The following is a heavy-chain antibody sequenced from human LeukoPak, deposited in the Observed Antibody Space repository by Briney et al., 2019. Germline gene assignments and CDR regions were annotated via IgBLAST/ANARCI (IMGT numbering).Heavy chain of an antibody. CDR3: ARGAVLDYYFYYMDV. V-gene: IGHV4-34*01. Sequence: SETLSLTCAVYGGSFSGYYWSWIRQPPGKGLEWIGEINHSGSTNYNPSLKSRVTISVDTSKNQFSLKLSSVTAADTAVYYCARGAVLDYYFYYMDVWGKGTTVTVSS. D-gene: IGHD3-3*02. CDR2: INHSGST. CDR1: GGSFSGYY. J-gene: IGHJ6*03.